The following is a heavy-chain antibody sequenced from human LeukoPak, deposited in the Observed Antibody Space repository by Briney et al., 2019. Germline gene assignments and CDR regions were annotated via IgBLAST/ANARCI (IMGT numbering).Heavy chain of an antibody. Sequence: GASLKVSCKASVYTFTGYYMHWVGQAPGQGLEWMGRINPNIGGTNYAQKFQGRVTMTRDTSISTAYMELNRLGSDDTAVYYCAREPGGAGTTIDYWGQGTLVTVSS. CDR1: VYTFTGYY. J-gene: IGHJ4*02. D-gene: IGHD1-7*01. V-gene: IGHV1-2*06. CDR3: AREPGGAGTTIDY. CDR2: INPNIGGT.